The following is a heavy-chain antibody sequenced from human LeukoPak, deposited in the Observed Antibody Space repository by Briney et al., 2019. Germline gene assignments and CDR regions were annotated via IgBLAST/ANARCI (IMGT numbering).Heavy chain of an antibody. J-gene: IGHJ5*02. CDR2: IYYTGST. Sequence: PSETLSLTCTVAGASMRDHYWAWIRQPPGRGLEWIGYIYYTGSTKYSPSFKSPVTISIDTSKSQFSLKVSPVTAADTAMYYCARVEGNYDDSSGYYVAGFDPWSQGSVVTVSS. CDR1: GASMRDHY. D-gene: IGHD3-22*01. CDR3: ARVEGNYDDSSGYYVAGFDP. V-gene: IGHV4-59*11.